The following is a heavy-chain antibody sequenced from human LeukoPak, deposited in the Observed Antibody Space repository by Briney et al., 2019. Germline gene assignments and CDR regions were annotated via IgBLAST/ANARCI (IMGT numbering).Heavy chain of an antibody. CDR2: TNPSGGST. CDR3: ARESRGDYGGFDY. Sequence: ASVKVSCKASGYTFTSYYMHWVRQAPGQGLEWMGITNPSGGSTSYAQKFQGRVTMTRDMSTSTVYMELSSLRSEDTAVYYCARESRGDYGGFDYWGQGTLVTVSS. V-gene: IGHV1-46*01. J-gene: IGHJ4*02. CDR1: GYTFTSYY. D-gene: IGHD4-17*01.